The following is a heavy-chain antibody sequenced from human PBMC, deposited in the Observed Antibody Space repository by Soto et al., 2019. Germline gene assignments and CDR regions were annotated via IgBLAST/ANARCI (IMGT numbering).Heavy chain of an antibody. J-gene: IGHJ4*02. D-gene: IGHD6-19*01. Sequence: ASVKVSCKASGYTFTSYGISWVRQAPGQGHEWMGWISAYNGNTNYAQKLQGRVTMTTDTSTSTAYMELRSLRSDDTAVYYCAREMSSSGWYSLYYFDYWGQGTLVTV. CDR1: GYTFTSYG. V-gene: IGHV1-18*01. CDR2: ISAYNGNT. CDR3: AREMSSSGWYSLYYFDY.